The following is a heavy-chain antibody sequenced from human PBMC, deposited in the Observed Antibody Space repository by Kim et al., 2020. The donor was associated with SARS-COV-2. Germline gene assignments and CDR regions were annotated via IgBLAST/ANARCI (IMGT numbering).Heavy chain of an antibody. Sequence: YDADSVKGRFTISRDNSKNTLYLQMNSLRAEDTAVYYYARELIPYYGMDVWGQGTTVTVSS. J-gene: IGHJ6*02. CDR3: ARELIPYYGMDV. D-gene: IGHD2-21*01. V-gene: IGHV3-30*01.